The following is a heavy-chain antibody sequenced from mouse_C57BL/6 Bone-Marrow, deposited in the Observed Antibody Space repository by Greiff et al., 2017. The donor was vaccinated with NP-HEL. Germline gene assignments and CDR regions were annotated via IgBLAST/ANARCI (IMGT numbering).Heavy chain of an antibody. CDR2: IYPRSGNT. V-gene: IGHV1-81*01. Sequence: QVQLKQSGAELARPGASVKLSCKASGYTFTSYGISWVKQRTGQGLEWIGEIYPRSGNTYYNEKFKGKATLSADKSSSTAYMELRSVTSVDSAVYFGARDVLLWYFDVWGTGTTVTVSS. D-gene: IGHD1-1*01. CDR3: ARDVLLWYFDV. J-gene: IGHJ1*03. CDR1: GYTFTSYG.